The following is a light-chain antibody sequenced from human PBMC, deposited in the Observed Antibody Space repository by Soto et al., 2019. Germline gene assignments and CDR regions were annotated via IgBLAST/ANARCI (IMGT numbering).Light chain of an antibody. CDR2: EVR. J-gene: IGLJ1*01. Sequence: QSVLTQPASVSGSPGQSITISCTGTSSDIGSYDLVSWYQQHADKVPKLIIYEVRKRPSGVSNRFSGSKSGNTASLTISGLQAEDEADYYCCSGSTTFYVFGTGTKVTVI. CDR1: SSDIGSYDL. V-gene: IGLV2-23*02. CDR3: CSGSTTFYV.